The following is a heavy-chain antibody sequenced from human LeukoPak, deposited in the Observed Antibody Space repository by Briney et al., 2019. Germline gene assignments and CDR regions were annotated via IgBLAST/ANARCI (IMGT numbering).Heavy chain of an antibody. CDR2: IYYTGST. Sequence: SQTLSLTCTVSGGSISSGDYYWSWIRQHPGKGLEWIGFIYYTGSTNYNPSLKSRVTMFEDKSKNQFSLRLYSVTVADTAVYYCARHFAYSSSSYFDYWGQGSLVTVSS. J-gene: IGHJ4*02. CDR1: GGSISSGDYY. D-gene: IGHD6-6*01. CDR3: ARHFAYSSSSYFDY. V-gene: IGHV4-30-4*08.